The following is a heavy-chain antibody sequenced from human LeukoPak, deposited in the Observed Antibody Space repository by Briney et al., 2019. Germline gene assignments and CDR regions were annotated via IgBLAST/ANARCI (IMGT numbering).Heavy chain of an antibody. CDR3: ARGRSLVGPTTNFDY. J-gene: IGHJ4*02. D-gene: IGHD1-26*01. V-gene: IGHV1-18*01. CDR1: GYTFSSHD. CDR2: ISAYNGNT. Sequence: GASVKVSCKASGYTFSSHDISWVRQAPGQGLEWMGWISAYNGNTNYAQKVQGRVTMTTDTSTSTAYMELRSLRSDDTAVYYCARGRSLVGPTTNFDYWGQGTLVTVSS.